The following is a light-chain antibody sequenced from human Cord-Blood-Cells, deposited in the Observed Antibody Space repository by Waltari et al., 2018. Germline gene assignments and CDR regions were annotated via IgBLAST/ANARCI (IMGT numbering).Light chain of an antibody. J-gene: IGKJ1*01. CDR2: KVS. CDR1: QSLVYSDGHTY. V-gene: IGKV2-30*01. CDR3: MQGTHLPRT. Sequence: DVVMTQSPLSLPVTLGQPASISCRSSQSLVYSDGHTYLNWFQQRPGQSPRPLIYKVSNRDSGFPDRFSGSGSGTDFTLKISRVEAEDFGVYYCMQGTHLPRTFGQGTKVEIK.